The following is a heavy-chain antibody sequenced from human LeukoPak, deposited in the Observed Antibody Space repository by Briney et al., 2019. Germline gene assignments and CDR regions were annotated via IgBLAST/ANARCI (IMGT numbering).Heavy chain of an antibody. V-gene: IGHV3-15*05. CDR1: GFTFSNAW. CDR3: STVIMGAPKDDY. J-gene: IGHJ4*02. Sequence: GGSLRLSCAASGFTFSNAWMSWVRQAPGKGLEWVGRFRSKTDGGTIDYAAPVKGRFTISRDDSRNTLYLQMNSLKTEDTAVYYCSTVIMGAPKDDYWGQGTLVTVSS. CDR2: FRSKTDGGTI. D-gene: IGHD1-26*01.